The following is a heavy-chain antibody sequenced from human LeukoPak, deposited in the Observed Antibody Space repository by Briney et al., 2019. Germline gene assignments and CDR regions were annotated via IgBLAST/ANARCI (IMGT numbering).Heavy chain of an antibody. D-gene: IGHD6-13*01. Sequence: SETLSLTCTASGGSISRYYWSWIRQPAGKGLEWIGRIYTSGSTNYNPSLKSRVTISVDKSKNQFSLKLSSVTAADTAVYYCARGVAATDYWYFDLWGRGTLVTVSS. CDR1: GGSISRYY. CDR3: ARGVAATDYWYFDL. J-gene: IGHJ2*01. CDR2: IYTSGST. V-gene: IGHV4-4*07.